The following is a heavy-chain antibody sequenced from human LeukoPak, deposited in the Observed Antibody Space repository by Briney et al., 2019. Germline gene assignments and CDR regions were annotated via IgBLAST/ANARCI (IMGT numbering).Heavy chain of an antibody. J-gene: IGHJ4*02. CDR2: IYIGGST. Sequence: GGSLRLSCAASGFTVSSNYMSWVRQAPAKGLEWVSIIYIGGSTYYADSVKGRFTISRDNSKNTLYLQMNSLKAEDTAVYYCAKDGVVRGLGPYYFDSWGQGSLVTVSS. CDR1: GFTVSSNY. CDR3: AKDGVVRGLGPYYFDS. D-gene: IGHD3-10*01. V-gene: IGHV3-53*01.